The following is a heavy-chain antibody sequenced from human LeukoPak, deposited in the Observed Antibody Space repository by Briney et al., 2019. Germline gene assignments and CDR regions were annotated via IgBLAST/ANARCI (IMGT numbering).Heavy chain of an antibody. CDR3: ARDLKWLRSNYYYYMDV. J-gene: IGHJ6*03. CDR1: GFTFSSYS. CDR2: ISSSSSYI. D-gene: IGHD5-12*01. Sequence: GGSLRLSCAASGFTFSSYSMNWVRQAPGKGLEWVSSISSSSSYIYYADSVKGRFTISRDNAKNSLYLQMNSLRAEDTAVYYCARDLKWLRSNYYYYMDVWGKGTTVTVSS. V-gene: IGHV3-21*01.